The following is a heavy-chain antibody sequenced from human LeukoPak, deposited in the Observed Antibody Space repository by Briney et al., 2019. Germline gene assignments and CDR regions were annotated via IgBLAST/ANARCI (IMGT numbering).Heavy chain of an antibody. CDR2: ISGSGGST. CDR3: AKEQGAELLWFGESGSFDY. CDR1: RCTFSSYA. J-gene: IGHJ4*02. Sequence: GGSLRLTRPASRCTFSSYAMSGVRQAPGRGRDWVSSISGSGGSTYYAASVKGRFTISRDNSKHTLYLQMYSQRAEHTAVYSSAKEQGAELLWFGESGSFDYWGQGTLVTVSS. D-gene: IGHD3-10*01. V-gene: IGHV3-23*01.